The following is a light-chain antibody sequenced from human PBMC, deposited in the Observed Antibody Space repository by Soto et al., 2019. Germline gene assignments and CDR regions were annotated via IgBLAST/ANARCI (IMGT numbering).Light chain of an antibody. CDR2: EVT. CDR3: SAYAGSNKLV. V-gene: IGLV2-8*01. J-gene: IGLJ2*01. CDR1: SRDVGAYVY. Sequence: QSALTQPSSPSGSPGESVTMSCTGTSRDVGAYVYVSWFQQHPGKAPKLLIYEVTKRPSGVPDRFSGSRSGNTASLTVSGLQVEDEADYYCSAYAGSNKLVFGGGTQLTVL.